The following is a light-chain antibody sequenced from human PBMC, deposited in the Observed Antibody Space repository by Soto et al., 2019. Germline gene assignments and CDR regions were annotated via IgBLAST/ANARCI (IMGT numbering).Light chain of an antibody. CDR1: QGISNS. J-gene: IGKJ1*01. CDR3: HKYNNLPPWT. Sequence: DIQMTQSPSSLSASLGDRVTIACRASQGISNSLAWYQQQPGKVPKLLISAASTLQSGVPSRFSGSGSGTDFTLTISSLQPDVVATYYSHKYNNLPPWTSRQGTK. V-gene: IGKV1-27*01. CDR2: AAS.